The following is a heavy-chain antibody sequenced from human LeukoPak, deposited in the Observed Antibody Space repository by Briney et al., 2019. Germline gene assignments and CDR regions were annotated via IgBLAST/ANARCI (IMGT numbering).Heavy chain of an antibody. J-gene: IGHJ6*02. CDR2: INAGNGNT. CDR1: GYTFTSYA. Sequence: PGASVKVSCKASGYTFTSYAMHWVRQAPGQRLEWMGWINAGNGNTKYSQKFQGRVTITRDTSASTAYMELSSLRSEDTAVYYCAREVSSGWYSYYGMDVWGQGTTVTVSS. V-gene: IGHV1-3*01. D-gene: IGHD6-19*01. CDR3: AREVSSGWYSYYGMDV.